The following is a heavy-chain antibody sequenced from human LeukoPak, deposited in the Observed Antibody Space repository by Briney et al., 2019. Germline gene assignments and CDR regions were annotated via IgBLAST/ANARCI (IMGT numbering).Heavy chain of an antibody. Sequence: ASVKVSCKASGYTFTSYGISWVRQAPGQGLEWMGRINPNSGGTNYAQKFQGRATMTRDTSISTAYMELSRLRSDDTAVYYCARRRNVDTAMVTHDAFDIWGQGTMVTVSS. CDR2: INPNSGGT. D-gene: IGHD5-18*01. V-gene: IGHV1-2*06. CDR1: GYTFTSYG. J-gene: IGHJ3*02. CDR3: ARRRNVDTAMVTHDAFDI.